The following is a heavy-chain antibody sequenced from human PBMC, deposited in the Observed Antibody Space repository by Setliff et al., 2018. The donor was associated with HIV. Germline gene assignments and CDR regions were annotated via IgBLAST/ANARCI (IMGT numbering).Heavy chain of an antibody. J-gene: IGHJ4*02. CDR1: GFSVSSSY. V-gene: IGHV3-66*01. CDR3: AAVFTGEPGRSLDY. Sequence: GGSLRLSCAASGFSVSSSYMSWVRQTPGEGLEWVSSIYSSGDTYHADSVKGRFTLSRDNSKNTVYLQMNSLRAEDTAVYYCAAVFTGEPGRSLDYWGQGTPVTVSS. D-gene: IGHD2-15*01. CDR2: IYSSGDT.